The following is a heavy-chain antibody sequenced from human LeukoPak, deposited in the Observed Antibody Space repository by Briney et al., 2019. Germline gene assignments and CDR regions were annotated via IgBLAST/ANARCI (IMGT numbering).Heavy chain of an antibody. CDR1: GGSFSGYY. CDR3: ARPRIVGARAFDY. J-gene: IGHJ4*02. CDR2: INHSGST. D-gene: IGHD1-26*01. V-gene: IGHV4-34*01. Sequence: SETLSLTCAVYGGSFSGYYWSWIRQPPGKGLEWIGEINHSGSTNYNPSLKSRVTISVDTSKNQFSLRLSSVTAADTAVYYCARPRIVGARAFDYWGQGTLVTVSS.